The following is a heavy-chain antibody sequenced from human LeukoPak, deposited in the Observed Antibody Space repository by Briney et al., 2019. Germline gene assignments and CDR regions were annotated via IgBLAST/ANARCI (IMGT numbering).Heavy chain of an antibody. CDR3: ARAPRGRDGYNPYYFDY. J-gene: IGHJ4*02. CDR2: IYSVGDT. V-gene: IGHV3-53*01. CDR1: GFTVSSNC. Sequence: GGSLRLSCTASGFTVSSNCMSWVRQAPGKGLEWVSLIYSVGDTYYADSVKGRFTISRDNSKNTLYLQMNSLRAEDTAVYYCARAPRGRDGYNPYYFDYWGQGTLVTFSS. D-gene: IGHD5-24*01.